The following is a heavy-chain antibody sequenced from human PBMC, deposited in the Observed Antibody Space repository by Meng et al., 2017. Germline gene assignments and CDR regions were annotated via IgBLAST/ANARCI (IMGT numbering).Heavy chain of an antibody. J-gene: IGHJ4*02. CDR2: ISGSGGST. D-gene: IGHD4-17*01. V-gene: IGHV3-23*01. Sequence: GESLKISCAASGFTFSSYAMSWVRQAPGKGLEWVSAISGSGGSTYYADSVKGRFTISRDNSKNTLYLQMNSLRAEDTAVYYCARATVTTLGLDYWGQGTLVTVSS. CDR1: GFTFSSYA. CDR3: ARATVTTLGLDY.